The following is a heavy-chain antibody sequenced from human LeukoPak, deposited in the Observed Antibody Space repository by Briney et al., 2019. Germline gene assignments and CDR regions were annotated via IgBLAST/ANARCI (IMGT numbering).Heavy chain of an antibody. CDR1: GFTFSSYG. CDR3: AKDQRSGEYDYGWGPFDI. V-gene: IGHV3-30*02. Sequence: GGSLRLSCAASGFTFSSYGMHWVRQAPGKGLEWVAFIRYDGSNKYYADSVKGRFTISRVNAENTLYLQMNSLRADDTAIYYCAKDQRSGEYDYGWGPFDIWGQGTMVTVSS. J-gene: IGHJ3*02. CDR2: IRYDGSNK. D-gene: IGHD3-10*01.